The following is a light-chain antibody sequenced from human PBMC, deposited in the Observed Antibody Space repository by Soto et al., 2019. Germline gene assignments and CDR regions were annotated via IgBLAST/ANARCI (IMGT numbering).Light chain of an antibody. CDR1: QSISTG. CDR2: SAS. CDR3: QQGHNWPLT. Sequence: EIVMTQSPATLSVSPGERATLSCRASQSISTGLAWYQQKPGQPPRLLIYSASTRATGVPARFTGSGSGSEFTLTISGLQSEDFAVYYCQQGHNWPLTFGRGTRLEI. V-gene: IGKV3-15*01. J-gene: IGKJ2*01.